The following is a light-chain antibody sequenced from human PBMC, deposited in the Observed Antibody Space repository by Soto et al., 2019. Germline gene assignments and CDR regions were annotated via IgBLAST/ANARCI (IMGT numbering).Light chain of an antibody. Sequence: EIVMTQSPATLSLSPGERATLSCRASQSVRSYLAWYQQKPGQAPRLLLFDASHRATGIPAGFSGSGSGTDFTLTISNLEPEDFAVYYCQQRSNWPLTFGGGTEVEIK. CDR3: QQRSNWPLT. J-gene: IGKJ4*01. CDR1: QSVRSY. CDR2: DAS. V-gene: IGKV3-11*01.